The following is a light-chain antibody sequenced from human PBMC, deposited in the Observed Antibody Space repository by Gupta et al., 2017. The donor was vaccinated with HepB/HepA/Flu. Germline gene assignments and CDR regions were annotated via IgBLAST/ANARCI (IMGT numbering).Light chain of an antibody. CDR3: MQSKPCPFT. CDR1: QSHGHSAGHTY. Sequence: DVVMTQSQLCLPVTLGQPASISCRSSQSHGHSAGHTYLNWFQQRPGQSPRRLIYKFSNWYSGVPDRFSGRGPDTDFTLRISNVKAEDVVFYYCMQSKPCPFTFGWGTKVEIK. CDR2: KFS. V-gene: IGKV2-30*02. J-gene: IGKJ4*01.